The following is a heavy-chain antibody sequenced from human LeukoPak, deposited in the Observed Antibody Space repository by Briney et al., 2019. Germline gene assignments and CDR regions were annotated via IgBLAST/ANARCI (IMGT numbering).Heavy chain of an antibody. CDR1: GFTFSSYG. D-gene: IGHD5-18*01. Sequence: GGSLRLSCAASGFTFSSYGMHWVRQAPGKGLEWVAVISYDGSNKYYADSVKGRFTISRDNAKNTLYLQMNSLRAEDTAVYYCARDLQLWTTRDTRGGARVGYWGQGTLVTVSS. CDR3: ARDLQLWTTRDTRGGARVGY. J-gene: IGHJ4*02. V-gene: IGHV3-30*03. CDR2: ISYDGSNK.